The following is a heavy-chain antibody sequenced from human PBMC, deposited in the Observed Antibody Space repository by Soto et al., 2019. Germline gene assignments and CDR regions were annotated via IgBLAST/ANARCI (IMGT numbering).Heavy chain of an antibody. CDR3: ATQHRDYGSGTYSY. J-gene: IGHJ4*02. CDR2: INPNSGDT. Sequence: QVQLMQSGAEVKKPGASVKVSCKASGYTFTDYQIHWVRQAPGQGLEWMGWINPNSGDTNFAEKFQGWVNMTRDVSNLTAYLELGSLKSVDPAVYYYATQHRDYGSGTYSYWGQGTLVTVSS. CDR1: GYTFTDYQ. V-gene: IGHV1-2*04. D-gene: IGHD3-10*01.